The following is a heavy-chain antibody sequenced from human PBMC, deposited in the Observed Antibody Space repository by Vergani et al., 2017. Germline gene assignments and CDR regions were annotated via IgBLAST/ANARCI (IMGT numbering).Heavy chain of an antibody. V-gene: IGHV4-34*01. D-gene: IGHD2-2*01. CDR3: ARGCSTSCYYYYGMDV. Sequence: QVQLQQWGAGLLKPSETLSLTCAVYGGSFSGYYWSWIRQPPGKGLEWIGEINHSGSTNYNPSLKSRVTISVDTSKNQFSLKLSSVTAADTAVYYCARGCSTSCYYYYGMDVWGQGTTVTVSS. CDR1: GGSFSGYY. CDR2: INHSGST. J-gene: IGHJ6*02.